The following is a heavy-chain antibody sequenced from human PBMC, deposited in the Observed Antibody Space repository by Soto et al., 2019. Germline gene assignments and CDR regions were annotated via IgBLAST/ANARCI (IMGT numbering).Heavy chain of an antibody. CDR1: GGTFSSYA. Sequence: SVKVSCKASGGTFSSYAISWVRQAPGQGLEWMGGIIPIFGTANYAQKFQGRVTITADKSTSTAYMELSSLRSEDTAVYYCAREPPEGHLLVRGYSGYDYYYGMDVWGQGTTVTVSS. CDR2: IIPIFGTA. V-gene: IGHV1-69*06. CDR3: AREPPEGHLLVRGYSGYDYYYGMDV. J-gene: IGHJ6*02. D-gene: IGHD5-12*01.